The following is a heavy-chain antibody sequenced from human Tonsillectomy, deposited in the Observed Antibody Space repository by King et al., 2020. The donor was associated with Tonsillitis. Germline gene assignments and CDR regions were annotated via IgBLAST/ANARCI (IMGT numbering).Heavy chain of an antibody. CDR2: ISGSGGST. CDR1: GFTFSSYA. D-gene: IGHD6-19*01. Sequence: EVQLVESGGGLVQPGGSLRLSCAASGFTFSSYAMSWVRQAPGKGLEWVSAISGSGGSTYYADSVKGRFTISRDNSKNTLYLQLNSLRAEDTAGYYCAKLGGSCWRTYDYCGQGTLVTVSS. V-gene: IGHV3-23*04. CDR3: AKLGGSCWRTYDY. J-gene: IGHJ4*02.